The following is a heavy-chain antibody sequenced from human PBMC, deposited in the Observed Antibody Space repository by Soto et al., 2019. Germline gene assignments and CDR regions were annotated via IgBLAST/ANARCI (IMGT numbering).Heavy chain of an antibody. J-gene: IGHJ3*02. CDR3: AREEVVVVPAAGGFDI. V-gene: IGHV5-51*01. D-gene: IGHD2-2*01. CDR2: IYPGDSDT. CDR1: GYSFTSYW. Sequence: RGESLKISCKGSGYSFTSYWIGWVRQMPGKGLEWMGIIYPGDSDTRYSPSFQGQVTISADKSISTSYLQWSILKASDSAMYYCAREEVVVVPAAGGFDIWGQGTMVTVSS.